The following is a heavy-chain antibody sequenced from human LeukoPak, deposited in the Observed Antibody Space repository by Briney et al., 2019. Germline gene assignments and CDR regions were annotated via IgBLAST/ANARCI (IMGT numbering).Heavy chain of an antibody. CDR1: GGSISSGGYY. J-gene: IGHJ3*02. CDR3: ARDGGDCYLPTCDAFDI. CDR2: IYYSGST. D-gene: IGHD2-21*02. Sequence: SETLSLTCTVSGGSISSGGYYWSWIRQHPGKGLEWIGYIYYSGSTYYNPSLKSRVTISVDTSKNQFPLKLSSVTAADTAVYYCARDGGDCYLPTCDAFDIWGQGTMVTVSS. V-gene: IGHV4-31*03.